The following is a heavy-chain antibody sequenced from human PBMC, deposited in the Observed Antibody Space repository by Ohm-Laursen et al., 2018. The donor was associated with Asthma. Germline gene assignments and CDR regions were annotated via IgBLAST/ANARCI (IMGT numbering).Heavy chain of an antibody. Sequence: SLRLSCAASGFTFSSYGMHWVRQAPGKGLEWVAVISYDGSNKYYADSVKGRFTISRDNSKNTLYLQMNSLKAEDTAVYYCARDPSNYYGSGSYYGMDVWGQGTTVTVSS. D-gene: IGHD3-10*01. J-gene: IGHJ6*02. CDR2: ISYDGSNK. CDR3: ARDPSNYYGSGSYYGMDV. V-gene: IGHV3-30*03. CDR1: GFTFSSYG.